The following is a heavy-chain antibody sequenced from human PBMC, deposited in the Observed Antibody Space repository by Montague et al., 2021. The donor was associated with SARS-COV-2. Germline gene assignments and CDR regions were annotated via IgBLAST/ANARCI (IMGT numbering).Heavy chain of an antibody. CDR3: ARSRENYNILTGYPYYFDY. J-gene: IGHJ4*02. CDR1: GGSISRYY. CDR2: IYYSGST. Sequence: SETLSLTCTVSGGSISRYYWNWIRQPPGKGLEWIAYIYYSGSTNYNPSLKSRATISVDTSKNQFSLKLSSVTAADTAVYYCARSRENYNILTGYPYYFDYWGQGTLVTVSS. D-gene: IGHD3-9*01. V-gene: IGHV4-59*01.